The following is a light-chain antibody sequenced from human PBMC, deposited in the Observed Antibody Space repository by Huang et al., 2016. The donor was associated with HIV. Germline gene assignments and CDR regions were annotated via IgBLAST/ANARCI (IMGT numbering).Light chain of an antibody. V-gene: IGKV1-39*01. Sequence: DIQMTQSPSSLSATVGNRVTITCRASQSISSYLNWYQQKPGKAPKLLIYAASSLQSGVTSRFSDSGSGTDFTLTISSLQTEDFATYYCQQSYSAPWTFGQGTKVEIK. CDR2: AAS. CDR1: QSISSY. CDR3: QQSYSAPWT. J-gene: IGKJ1*01.